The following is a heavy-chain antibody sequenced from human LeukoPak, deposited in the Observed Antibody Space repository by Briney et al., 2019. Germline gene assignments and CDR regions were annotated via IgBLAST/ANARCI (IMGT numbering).Heavy chain of an antibody. CDR2: INHSGST. CDR3: ARAEEGIAAAGGAFDI. J-gene: IGHJ3*02. V-gene: IGHV4-34*01. CDR1: GGSISSYY. D-gene: IGHD6-13*01. Sequence: SETLSLTCTVSGGSISSYYWSWIRQPPGKGLEWIGEINHSGSTNYNPSLKSRVTISVDTSKNQFSLKLSSVTAADTAVYYCARAEEGIAAAGGAFDIWGQGTMVTVSS.